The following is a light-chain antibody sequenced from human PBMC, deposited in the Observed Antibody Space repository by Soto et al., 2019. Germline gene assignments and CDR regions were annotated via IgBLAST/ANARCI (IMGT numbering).Light chain of an antibody. V-gene: IGLV2-8*01. CDR1: SSDVGAYNY. Sequence: QSVLTQPPSASGAPGQSVTISCTGTSSDVGAYNYVSWYQQYPGKAPKLMIYEVSKRPSGVPDRFSGSKSGKTASLTVSGLQPVDEADYYCTSYAGSDIWVFGGGTKVTVL. CDR3: TSYAGSDIWV. CDR2: EVS. J-gene: IGLJ3*02.